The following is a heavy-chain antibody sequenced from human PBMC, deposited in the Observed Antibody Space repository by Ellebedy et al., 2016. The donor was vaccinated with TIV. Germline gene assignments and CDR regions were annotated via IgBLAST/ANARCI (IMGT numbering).Heavy chain of an antibody. D-gene: IGHD2-2*01. CDR3: AKGHTASFFYLFDS. Sequence: GESLKISCEASGFTSFNFSMSWVRQAPGKGLEWVSAVVAGDDRTFYADAVKGRFTISRDNSKNTVTLQLQRLRAEDTAIYYCAKGHTASFFYLFDSWGQGTLVTVSS. J-gene: IGHJ5*01. CDR1: GFTSFNFS. CDR2: VVAGDDRT. V-gene: IGHV3-23*01.